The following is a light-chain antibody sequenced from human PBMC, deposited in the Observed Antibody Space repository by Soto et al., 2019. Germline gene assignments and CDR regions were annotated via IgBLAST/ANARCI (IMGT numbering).Light chain of an antibody. CDR3: SSYAGSKMGV. V-gene: IGLV2-8*01. Sequence: QSALTQPPSASGSPGQSVTISCTGTSSDVGGYNFVSWYQQQPGKAPKLLIYEVTQRTSGVPDRFSGSKSGNTASLTVSGLQAEYEADYYCSSYAGSKMGVFGTGTKVTVL. CDR2: EVT. J-gene: IGLJ1*01. CDR1: SSDVGGYNF.